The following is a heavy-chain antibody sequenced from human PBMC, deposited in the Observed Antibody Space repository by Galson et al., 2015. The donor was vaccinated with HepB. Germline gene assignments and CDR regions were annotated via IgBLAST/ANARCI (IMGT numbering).Heavy chain of an antibody. Sequence: LRLSCAASGFTFSSYGMHWVRQAPGKGLEWVAVISYDGSNKYYADSVKGRFTISRDNSKNTLYLQMNSLRAEDTAVYYCAKDTAMAYFDYWGQGTLVTVSS. V-gene: IGHV3-30*18. J-gene: IGHJ4*02. D-gene: IGHD5-18*01. CDR2: ISYDGSNK. CDR3: AKDTAMAYFDY. CDR1: GFTFSSYG.